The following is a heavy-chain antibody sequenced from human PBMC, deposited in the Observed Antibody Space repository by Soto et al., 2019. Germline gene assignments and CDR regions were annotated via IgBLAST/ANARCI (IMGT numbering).Heavy chain of an antibody. V-gene: IGHV3-11*01. CDR3: ARDLGYYDSSGYFDY. J-gene: IGHJ4*02. D-gene: IGHD3-22*01. CDR1: GFTFSDSY. Sequence: QVQLVESGGGFVKPGGSLRLSCAASGFTFSDSYMSWIRQAPGKGLEWVSYISSSDSIIYYSDSVKGRFIISRANAKNSLYLQMNSLRAEDTAVYYCARDLGYYDSSGYFDYWGQGTLVTVSS. CDR2: ISSSDSII.